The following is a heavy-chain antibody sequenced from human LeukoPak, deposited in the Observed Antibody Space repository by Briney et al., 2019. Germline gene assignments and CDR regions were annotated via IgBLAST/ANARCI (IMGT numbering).Heavy chain of an antibody. J-gene: IGHJ3*01. CDR2: ITGSGGYA. V-gene: IGHV3-23*01. D-gene: IGHD4-17*01. Sequence: GSLRLSCAASGFTLNNYAMTWVRQAPEKGLEWVSSITGSGGYANYADSVKGRFTISGDNSKNTLYLQMNSLRVDDTAVYYCGKDPNGDYIGAFDFWGQGTMVTVSS. CDR1: GFTLNNYA. CDR3: GKDPNGDYIGAFDF.